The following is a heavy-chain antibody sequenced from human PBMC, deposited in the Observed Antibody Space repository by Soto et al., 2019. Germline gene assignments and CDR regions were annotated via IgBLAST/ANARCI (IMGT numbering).Heavy chain of an antibody. CDR3: ARDRGYCNGGSCYSGHGMDV. J-gene: IGHJ6*02. D-gene: IGHD2-15*01. CDR2: IYYSGST. Sequence: SETLSLTCTVSGGSISSSSFNWGWIRQPPGKGLEWIGYIYYSGSTNYYPSLKSRVTISVDTSKNQFSLKLSSVTAADTAVYYCARDRGYCNGGSCYSGHGMDVWGQGTTVTVSS. CDR1: GGSISSSSFN. V-gene: IGHV4-39*07.